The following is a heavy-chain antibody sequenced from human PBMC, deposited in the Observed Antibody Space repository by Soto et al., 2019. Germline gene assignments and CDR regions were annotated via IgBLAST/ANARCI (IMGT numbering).Heavy chain of an antibody. Sequence: NPSETLSLTCSVSGGSMSEYSWSWIRQSPGKGLEWIGYIYYLGSTDYNPSLKSRVTISVDTSKRQFSLRLTSVTAADTAVYYCARDGYDGSGSPYPAYWGPGTQVTVSS. D-gene: IGHD3-10*01. CDR3: ARDGYDGSGSPYPAY. J-gene: IGHJ4*02. CDR2: IYYLGST. CDR1: GGSMSEYS. V-gene: IGHV4-59*01.